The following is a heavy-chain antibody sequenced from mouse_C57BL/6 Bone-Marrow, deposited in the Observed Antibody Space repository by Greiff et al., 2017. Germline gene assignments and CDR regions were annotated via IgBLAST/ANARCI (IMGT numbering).Heavy chain of an antibody. CDR1: GYTFTSYW. J-gene: IGHJ4*01. CDR3: TRRDIYYYGSRYDAMDY. CDR2: IYPGNSDT. D-gene: IGHD1-1*01. V-gene: IGHV1-5*01. Sequence: VQLQQSGTVLARPGASVKMSCKTSGYTFTSYWMHWVKQRPGQGLEWIGAIYPGNSDTSYNQKFKGKAKLTAVTSASTAYMELSSLTNEDSAVYYCTRRDIYYYGSRYDAMDYWGQGTSVTVSS.